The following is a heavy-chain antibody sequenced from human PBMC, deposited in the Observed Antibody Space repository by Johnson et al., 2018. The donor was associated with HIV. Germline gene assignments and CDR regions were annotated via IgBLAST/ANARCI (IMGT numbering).Heavy chain of an antibody. D-gene: IGHD1-26*01. V-gene: IGHV3-33*01. J-gene: IGHJ3*02. CDR3: ARGGVGDVFDI. CDR1: GFSFSTYG. CDR2: IWADGSNT. Sequence: QVQLVESGGGVVQTGRSLRLSCASSGFSFSTYGMHWVRQAPGKGLEWVAIIWADGSNTYCADSVKGRFTISRDNSKNTLYLQMNSLRAEDTAVYYCARGGVGDVFDIWGQGTMVTVSS.